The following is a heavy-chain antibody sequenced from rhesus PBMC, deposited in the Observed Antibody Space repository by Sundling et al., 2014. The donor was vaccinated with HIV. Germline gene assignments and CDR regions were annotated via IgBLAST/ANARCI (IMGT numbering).Heavy chain of an antibody. D-gene: IGHD5-24*01. Sequence: QVQLRESGPGLVKPSETLSLMCAVSGDSIDNYYYNWIRQSPGKGLEWIGYIGGSNGRTYYNPSLKSRVSISTDTSKNQISLKLTSVTAADTAVYFCASEWYSSWSTFYYGLDDWGQGSSSPSPQ. CDR1: GDSIDNYY. CDR3: ASEWYSSWSTFYYGLDD. J-gene: IGHJ6*01. CDR2: IGGSNGRT. V-gene: IGHV4-165*02.